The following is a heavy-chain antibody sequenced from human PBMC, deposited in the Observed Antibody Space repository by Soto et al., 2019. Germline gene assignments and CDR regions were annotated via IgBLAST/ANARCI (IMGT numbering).Heavy chain of an antibody. CDR2: IYYSGSA. D-gene: IGHD6-19*01. CDR1: GASISSSS. Sequence: QVQLQESGPGLVKPSETLSLTCTVSGASISSSSWRWIRQPPGKGLEWIGYIYYSGSASYNPSLKSRVAMSVDTSKNQFSLKLSSVTAADTAVYYCARGEGSGNSPFDYWGQGTLVTVSS. CDR3: ARGEGSGNSPFDY. J-gene: IGHJ4*02. V-gene: IGHV4-59*01.